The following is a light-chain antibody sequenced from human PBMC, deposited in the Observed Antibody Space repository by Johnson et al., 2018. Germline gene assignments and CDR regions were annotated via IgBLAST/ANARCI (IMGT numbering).Light chain of an antibody. CDR3: GTWDSSLSAGNV. J-gene: IGLJ1*01. V-gene: IGLV1-51*02. CDR1: SSNIGNNY. Sequence: QSVLTQPPSVSAAPGQKVTISCSGSSSNIGNNYVSWYQQLPGTAPKLLIYANNKRPPGIPDRFSGSKSGTSSTLGITGLQTGDEADYYCGTWDSSLSAGNVFGTGTKVTVL. CDR2: ANN.